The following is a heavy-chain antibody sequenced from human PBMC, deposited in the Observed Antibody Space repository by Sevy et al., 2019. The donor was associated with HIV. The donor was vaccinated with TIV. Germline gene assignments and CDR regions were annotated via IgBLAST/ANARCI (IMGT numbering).Heavy chain of an antibody. J-gene: IGHJ3*02. CDR2: ISSSGSTI. D-gene: IGHD6-13*01. V-gene: IGHV3-48*03. Sequence: GGSLRLSCAASGFTFSSYEMNWVRQAPGKGLEWVSYISSSGSTIYYADSVKGRFTISRDNAKNSLYLQMNRLRAEDTAVYYCARIAAAGPHDAFDIWGQGTMVTVSS. CDR1: GFTFSSYE. CDR3: ARIAAAGPHDAFDI.